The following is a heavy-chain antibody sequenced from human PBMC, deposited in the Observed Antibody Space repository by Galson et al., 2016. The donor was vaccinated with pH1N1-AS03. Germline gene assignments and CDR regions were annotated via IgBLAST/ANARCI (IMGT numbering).Heavy chain of an antibody. CDR1: DDSIRSSLYY. CDR3: ARQGDTSMVTDYHYYHMDV. CDR2: MDHSGSS. Sequence: ETLSLTCIVADDSIRSSLYYWGWIRQSTGKGLEWIGSMDHSGSSYYNPSLQSQVTMSVDLSKRHFSLKLTSVTAVDTGVYYCARQGDTSMVTDYHYYHMDVWGKGTTVTVSS. D-gene: IGHD5-18*01. J-gene: IGHJ6*03. V-gene: IGHV4-39*01.